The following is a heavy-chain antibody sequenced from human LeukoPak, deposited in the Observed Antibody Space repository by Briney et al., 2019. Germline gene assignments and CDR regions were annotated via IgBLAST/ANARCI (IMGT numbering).Heavy chain of an antibody. V-gene: IGHV3-30*18. J-gene: IGHJ4*02. CDR2: ISYDGRNK. CDR3: AKGPLRGTAAAIDY. D-gene: IGHD2-2*01. Sequence: GGSLRLSCVASGFIVSNNYMSWVRQAPGKGLEWVAVISYDGRNKHYPDSVKGRFTISRDISTDTLWLQMDSLSTEDTAVYYCAKGPLRGTAAAIDYWGQGTLVTVSS. CDR1: GFIVSNNY.